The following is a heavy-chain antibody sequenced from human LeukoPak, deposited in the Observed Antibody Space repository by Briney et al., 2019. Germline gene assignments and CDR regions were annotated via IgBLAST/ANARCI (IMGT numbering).Heavy chain of an antibody. CDR2: IKQDGSEK. D-gene: IGHD4-11*01. CDR1: GFTFSSYW. J-gene: IGHJ4*02. CDR3: ARAYSNPLFDY. V-gene: IGHV3-7*01. Sequence: GGSLRLSCAASGFTFSSYWMSWVRQAPGKGLEWVASIKQDGSEKYYVDSVKGRFTISRDNAKNSLYLQMNSLRAEDTAVYYCARAYSNPLFDYWGQGTLVTVSS.